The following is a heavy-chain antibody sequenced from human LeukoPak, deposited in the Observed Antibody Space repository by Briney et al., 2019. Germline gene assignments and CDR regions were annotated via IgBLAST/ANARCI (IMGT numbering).Heavy chain of an antibody. CDR1: GFTVSSNY. D-gene: IGHD6-19*01. V-gene: IGHV3-53*01. J-gene: IGHJ4*02. CDR2: IYSGGST. Sequence: GGSLRLSCAASGFTVSSNYMSWVRQAPGKGTEWVSVIYSGGSTYSADSVKGRFTISRDNSKNTLYLQMNSLRAVDTAVYYCARDYSSGWYYFDYWGQGTLVTVSS. CDR3: ARDYSSGWYYFDY.